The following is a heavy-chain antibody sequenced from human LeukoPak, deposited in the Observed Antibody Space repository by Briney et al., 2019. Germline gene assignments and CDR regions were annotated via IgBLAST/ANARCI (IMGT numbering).Heavy chain of an antibody. V-gene: IGHV3-23*01. CDR3: AKDGGLWVSAHWGDS. Sequence: QPGGSLRLSCAASGFTFSSYTMSWVRQAPGKGLEWVSTITTSDGNTYYADSVKGRFTVSRDNSKNTLFLQMNSLRAEDTAVYYCAKDGGLWVSAHWGDSWGRGTLSPSPQ. CDR1: GFTFSSYT. D-gene: IGHD7-27*01. CDR2: ITTSDGNT. J-gene: IGHJ4*02.